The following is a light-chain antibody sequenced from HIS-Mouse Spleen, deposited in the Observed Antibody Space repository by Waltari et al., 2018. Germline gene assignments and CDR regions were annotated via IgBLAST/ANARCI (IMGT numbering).Light chain of an antibody. J-gene: IGLJ2*01. CDR2: EVS. CDR3: SSYAGSNNFV. Sequence: QSALTQPPSASGSPGPSVTIPCTGPSSDVGGYNYVSWYQQHPGKAPKLMIYEVSKRPSGVPDRFSGSKSGNTASLTVSGLQAEDEADYYCSSYAGSNNFVFGGGTKLTVL. CDR1: SSDVGGYNY. V-gene: IGLV2-8*01.